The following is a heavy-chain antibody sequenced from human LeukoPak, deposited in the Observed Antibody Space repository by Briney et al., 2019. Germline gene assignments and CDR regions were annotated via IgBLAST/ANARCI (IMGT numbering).Heavy chain of an antibody. CDR1: GGSISSYY. V-gene: IGHV4-59*01. J-gene: IGHJ4*02. D-gene: IGHD3-22*01. Sequence: PSETLSLTCTVSGGSISSYYWSWIRQPPGKGLEWIGYIYYSGSTNYNPSLKSRVTISVDTSKNQFSLKLSSVTAADTAVYYCARESSYYDSSGYQSHFDHWGQGTLVTVSS. CDR2: IYYSGST. CDR3: ARESSYYDSSGYQSHFDH.